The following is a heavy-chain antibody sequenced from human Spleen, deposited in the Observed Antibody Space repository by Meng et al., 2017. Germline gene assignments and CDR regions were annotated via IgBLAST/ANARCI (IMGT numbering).Heavy chain of an antibody. J-gene: IGHJ1*01. D-gene: IGHD3-22*01. CDR1: GGSISSYY. CDR2: IYTSGST. CDR3: ARDAESIGYYDSAEYVQH. Sequence: SETLSLTCTVSGGSISSYYWSWIRQPAGKGLEWIGRIYTSGSTNYNPSLKSRVTMSVDTSKNQFSLKLSSVTAADTAVYYCARDAESIGYYDSAEYVQHWGQGTLVTVYS. V-gene: IGHV4-4*07.